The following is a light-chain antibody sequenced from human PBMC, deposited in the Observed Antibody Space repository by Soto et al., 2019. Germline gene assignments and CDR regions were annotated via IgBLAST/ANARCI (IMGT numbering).Light chain of an antibody. V-gene: IGKV3-20*01. Sequence: EIVLTQSPGTLSLSPGERATLSCRASQSVSSNNLAWYQQKPGQAPRLLIYGTSTRATGIPDRFSGSGSGTDFTLITSRLEPEDFAVYYCQQYGSSRRFGQGTKVDFK. J-gene: IGKJ1*01. CDR2: GTS. CDR3: QQYGSSRR. CDR1: QSVSSNN.